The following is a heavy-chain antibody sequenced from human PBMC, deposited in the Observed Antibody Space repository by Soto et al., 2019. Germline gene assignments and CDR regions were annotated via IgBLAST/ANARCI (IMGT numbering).Heavy chain of an antibody. D-gene: IGHD3-10*01. V-gene: IGHV3-21*01. CDR3: ARQLWFGDRP. CDR2: ISSSSSYI. J-gene: IGHJ5*02. CDR1: GFTFSSYS. Sequence: EVQLVESGGGLVKPGGSLRLSCAASGFTFSSYSMNWVRQAPGKGLEWVSSISSSSSYIYYADSVKGRFTISRDNAKNSLYLQMNSLRAEDAAVYYCARQLWFGDRPWGQVTLVTVSS.